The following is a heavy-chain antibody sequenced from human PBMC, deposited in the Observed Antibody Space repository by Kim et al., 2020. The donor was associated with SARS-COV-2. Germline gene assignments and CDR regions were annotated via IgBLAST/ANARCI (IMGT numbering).Heavy chain of an antibody. Sequence: SETLSLTCTVSGGSISSSSYYWGWIRQPPGKGLEWIGSIYYSGSTYYNPSLKSRVTISVDTSKNQFSLKLSSVTAADTAVYYCARGIRYSYGWRYIAFD. D-gene: IGHD5-18*01. J-gene: IGHJ3*02. V-gene: IGHV4-39*07. CDR3: ARGIRYSYGWRYIAFD. CDR2: IYYSGST. CDR1: GGSISSSSYY.